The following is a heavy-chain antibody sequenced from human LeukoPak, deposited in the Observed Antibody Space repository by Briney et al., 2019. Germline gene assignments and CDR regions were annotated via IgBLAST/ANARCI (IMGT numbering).Heavy chain of an antibody. CDR2: ISYDGSNK. D-gene: IGHD1-26*01. V-gene: IGHV3-30*04. Sequence: GGSLRLSCAASGFTFSSYAMHWVRQAPGKGLEWVAVISYDGSNKYYADSVKGRFTISRDNSKNTLYLQMNSLRAEDTALYYCASGGIYYGAAFDFWGQGTLVTVSS. CDR3: ASGGIYYGAAFDF. CDR1: GFTFSSYA. J-gene: IGHJ4*02.